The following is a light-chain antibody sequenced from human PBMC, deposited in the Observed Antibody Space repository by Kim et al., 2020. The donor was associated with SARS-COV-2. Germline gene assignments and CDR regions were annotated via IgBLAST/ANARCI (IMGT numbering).Light chain of an antibody. Sequence: QRVTICCTGSSSKVGNKVVDWYQQNPGKAPKLLIYYEDLLPSGVSDRFSGSKSGTSACLDISEHQSEDEADYYCATWEDSLNGQVFGTGTKVTVL. V-gene: IGLV1-36*01. CDR1: SSKVGNKV. CDR2: YED. J-gene: IGLJ1*01. CDR3: ATWEDSLNGQV.